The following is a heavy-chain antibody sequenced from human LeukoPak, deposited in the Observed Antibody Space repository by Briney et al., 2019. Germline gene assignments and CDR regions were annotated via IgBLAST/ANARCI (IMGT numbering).Heavy chain of an antibody. V-gene: IGHV4-34*01. CDR1: GGSFSGYY. CDR3: ARGRYSSGWYYFDY. J-gene: IGHJ4*02. Sequence: SETLSLTCAVYGGSFSGYYWSWIRQPPGKGLEWIGEINHSGSTNYNPSLKSRVTISVDTSKNQFSLKLSSVTAADTAVYYCARGRYSSGWYYFDYWGQGTLVTVSS. D-gene: IGHD6-19*01. CDR2: INHSGST.